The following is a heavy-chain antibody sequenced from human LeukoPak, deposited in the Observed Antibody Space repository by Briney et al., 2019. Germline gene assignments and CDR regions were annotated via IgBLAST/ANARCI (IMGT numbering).Heavy chain of an antibody. CDR2: ISAYNGNT. V-gene: IGHV1-18*01. CDR3: ARLNYYGSGSYWYASDI. D-gene: IGHD3-10*01. J-gene: IGHJ3*02. CDR1: GYTFTSYG. Sequence: GASVKVSCKASGYTFTSYGISWVRQAPGQGLEWMGWISAYNGNTDYAQKLQGRVTMTTDTSTSTAYMELRSLRSDDTAVYYCARLNYYGSGSYWYASDIWGQGTMVTVSS.